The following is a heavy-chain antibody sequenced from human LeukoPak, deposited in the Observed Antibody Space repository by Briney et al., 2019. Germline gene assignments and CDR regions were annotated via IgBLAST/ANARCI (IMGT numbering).Heavy chain of an antibody. J-gene: IGHJ4*02. CDR3: ASGDNDPLFDY. D-gene: IGHD1-1*01. Sequence: SQTLSLTCTVSGGSISSGGYYWSWIRQHPGTGLEWIGPIYYSGSTNYNPSLQGRVTISLDTSRNQFSLKLSSVTAADTAVYYCASGDNDPLFDYWGQGTLVTVSS. CDR2: IYYSGST. V-gene: IGHV4-31*03. CDR1: GGSISSGGYY.